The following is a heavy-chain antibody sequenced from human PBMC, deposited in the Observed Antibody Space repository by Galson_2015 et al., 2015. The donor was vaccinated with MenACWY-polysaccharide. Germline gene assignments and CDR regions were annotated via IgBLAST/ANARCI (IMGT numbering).Heavy chain of an antibody. CDR1: GFTFTDYY. D-gene: IGHD3-10*01. CDR3: ARERGVIVLAANWFDP. J-gene: IGHJ5*02. V-gene: IGHV1-2*06. CDR2: INPNTGGI. Sequence: SVKVSCKASGFTFTDYYLHWVRQAPGQGLEWMGRINPNTGGITYTQKFQGRVTMTRDTSISTAYMELSRLRSDDTAVYYCARERGVIVLAANWFDPWGQGTLVTVSS.